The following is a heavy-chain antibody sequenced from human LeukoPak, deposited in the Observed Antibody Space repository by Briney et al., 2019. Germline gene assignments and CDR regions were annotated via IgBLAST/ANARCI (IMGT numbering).Heavy chain of an antibody. V-gene: IGHV1-18*01. D-gene: IGHD5-24*01. CDR1: GYTFTSYG. CDR3: ARAPDGYNWAYFDY. J-gene: IGHJ4*02. Sequence: PEASVKVSCKASGYTFTSYGISWVRQAPGQGLEWMGWISAYNGNTNYAQKLQGRVTMTTDTSTSTAYMELSSLRSEDTAVYYCARAPDGYNWAYFDYWGQGTLVTVSS. CDR2: ISAYNGNT.